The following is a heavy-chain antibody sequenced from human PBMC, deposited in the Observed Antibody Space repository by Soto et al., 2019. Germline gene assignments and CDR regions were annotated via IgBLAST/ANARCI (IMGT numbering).Heavy chain of an antibody. J-gene: IGHJ6*03. Sequence: GTSVKVSCKSSGFTFTISVIQWVRHARGQRLEWIGWIVVGSGNTNYAQKFQERVTITRDMSTSTAYMELSSLRSEDTAVYYCAAGPAGQLVPYSYYMAVWGKGTTVTVSS. CDR3: AAGPAGQLVPYSYYMAV. CDR2: IVVGSGNT. CDR1: GFTFTISV. V-gene: IGHV1-58*02. D-gene: IGHD6-6*01.